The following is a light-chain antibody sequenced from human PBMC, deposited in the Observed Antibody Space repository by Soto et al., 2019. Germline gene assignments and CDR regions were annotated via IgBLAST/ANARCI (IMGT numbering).Light chain of an antibody. CDR2: DAS. Sequence: DIQMAESPSTLSASVGDRVTISCRASHSISSWLAWYHQKPGKAPKPLIYDASNLESGVPSRCSGSGSGTEFTLTTSSLQPEDFGIYYCQQYENYWTFGQGTKVDIK. J-gene: IGKJ1*01. CDR3: QQYENYWT. CDR1: HSISSW. V-gene: IGKV1-5*01.